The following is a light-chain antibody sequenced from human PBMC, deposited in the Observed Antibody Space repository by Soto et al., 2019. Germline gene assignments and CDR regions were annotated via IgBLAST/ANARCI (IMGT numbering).Light chain of an antibody. CDR3: QSYDSSLSGPYVV. J-gene: IGLJ2*01. V-gene: IGLV1-40*01. CDR2: GNS. CDR1: SSNIGAGYD. Sequence: QSVLTQPPSVSGAPGQRVTISCTGSSSNIGAGYDVHWYQQLPGTATKLLIYGNSNRPSGVPDRFSGSKSGTSASLAITGLQAEDEADYSCQSYDSSLSGPYVVFGGGTKLTVL.